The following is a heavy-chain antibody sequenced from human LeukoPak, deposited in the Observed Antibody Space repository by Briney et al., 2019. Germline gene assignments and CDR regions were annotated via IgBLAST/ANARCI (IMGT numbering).Heavy chain of an antibody. Sequence: GGSLRLSCAASGFTFSSYGMHWVRQAPGKGLEWVAVIWYDGSNKYYADSVKGRFTISRDNSENTLYLQMNSLRAEDTAVYYCARDALQQWPTQHFDYWGQGTLVTVSS. CDR3: ARDALQQWPTQHFDY. CDR1: GFTFSSYG. J-gene: IGHJ4*02. CDR2: IWYDGSNK. V-gene: IGHV3-33*01. D-gene: IGHD6-19*01.